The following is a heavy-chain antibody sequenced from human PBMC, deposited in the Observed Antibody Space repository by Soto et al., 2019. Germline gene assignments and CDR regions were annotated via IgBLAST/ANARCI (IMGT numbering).Heavy chain of an antibody. Sequence: APVKVSCKVSEYALTELSMHWVRQAPGKGLEWMGGFDPEDGETIYAQKFQGRVTMTEDTSTDTAYMELSNLRSEDTAVYYCATMGYCSSTSCYSVDYWGQGTLVTVSS. J-gene: IGHJ4*02. CDR3: ATMGYCSSTSCYSVDY. CDR1: EYALTELS. CDR2: FDPEDGET. D-gene: IGHD2-2*01. V-gene: IGHV1-24*01.